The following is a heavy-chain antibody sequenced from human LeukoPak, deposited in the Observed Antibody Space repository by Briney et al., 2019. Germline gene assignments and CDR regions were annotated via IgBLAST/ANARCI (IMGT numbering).Heavy chain of an antibody. CDR3: ARAVGSSGWPLDY. Sequence: SETLSLTCTVSGGSVSSGSYHWSWIRQPPGKGLEWIGYIYYSGSTNYNPSLESRVTISVDTSKNQFSLKLSSVTAADTAVYYCARAVGSSGWPLDYWGQGTLVTVSS. J-gene: IGHJ4*02. D-gene: IGHD6-19*01. CDR2: IYYSGST. CDR1: GGSVSSGSYH. V-gene: IGHV4-61*01.